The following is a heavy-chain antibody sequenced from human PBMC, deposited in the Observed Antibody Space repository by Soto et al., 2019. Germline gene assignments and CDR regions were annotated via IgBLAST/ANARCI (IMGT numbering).Heavy chain of an antibody. CDR3: GRLLESCAEPHYFVS. CDR2: IYPGDSET. V-gene: IGHV5-51*01. CDR1: GYTFSSNW. J-gene: IGHJ4*02. Sequence: GESLKISCQTSGYTFSSNWIGWVRQMPGKGLEWMGIIYPGDSETRYSPSFQGQVTISADRSFNTAYLQWTSLQASDTSMYYCGRLLESCAEPHYFVSWGPGTMLAVSS. D-gene: IGHD1-1*01.